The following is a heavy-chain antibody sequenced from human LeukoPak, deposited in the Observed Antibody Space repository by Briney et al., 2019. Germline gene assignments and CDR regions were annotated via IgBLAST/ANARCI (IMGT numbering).Heavy chain of an antibody. CDR2: ISAYNGNT. Sequence: ASVKVSCKASGYTFTSYGISWVRQAPGQGLEWMGWISAYNGNTNYAQKFQGRVSMTTDTPTSTAYMELRSLRSDDTAVYYCAKEDKGGSFGCWGQGTLVTVSS. CDR1: GYTFTSYG. V-gene: IGHV1-18*01. J-gene: IGHJ4*02. CDR3: AKEDKGGSFGC. D-gene: IGHD2-15*01.